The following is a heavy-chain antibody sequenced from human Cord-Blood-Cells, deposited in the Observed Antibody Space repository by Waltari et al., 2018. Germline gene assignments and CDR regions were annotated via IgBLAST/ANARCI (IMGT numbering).Heavy chain of an antibody. D-gene: IGHD1-26*01. V-gene: IGHV4-61*09. CDR3: ARRPWEYAFDI. J-gene: IGHJ3*02. CDR1: GGSISSGSYY. Sequence: QVQLQESGPGLVKPSQTLSLTCTVSGGSISSGSYYWSWIRQPAGKGLEWIGYIYTSGSTNYNPSLKSRVTISVDTSKNQFSLKLSSVTAADTVVYYCARRPWEYAFDIWGQGTMVTVSS. CDR2: IYTSGST.